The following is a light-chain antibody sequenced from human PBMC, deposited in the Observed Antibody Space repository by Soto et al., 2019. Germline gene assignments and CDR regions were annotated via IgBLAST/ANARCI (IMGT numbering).Light chain of an antibody. Sequence: EIVLTQSPGTLSLSPGERATLSCRASQTIYSNYLAWYQQKPGQPPRLLIYGASARATGSPDRFSGSGSGTDFTLTISGLETEDFAVYYCQQYGASPQFTFGPGTKVD. CDR2: GAS. J-gene: IGKJ3*01. V-gene: IGKV3-20*01. CDR1: QTIYSNY. CDR3: QQYGASPQFT.